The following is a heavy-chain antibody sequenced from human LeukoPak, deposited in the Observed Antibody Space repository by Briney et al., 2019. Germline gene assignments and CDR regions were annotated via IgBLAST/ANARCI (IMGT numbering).Heavy chain of an antibody. Sequence: GESLKISCKGSGYSFINYWIGWVRQMPGRGLEWMGIIYPDDSDTRYNPSLQGQVTISADKSITIAYLQWSSLKASDTAMYYCARRPAGHCSSSSCHAFDYWGQGTLVTVSS. CDR3: ARRPAGHCSSSSCHAFDY. CDR2: IYPDDSDT. V-gene: IGHV5-51*01. J-gene: IGHJ4*02. CDR1: GYSFINYW. D-gene: IGHD2-2*01.